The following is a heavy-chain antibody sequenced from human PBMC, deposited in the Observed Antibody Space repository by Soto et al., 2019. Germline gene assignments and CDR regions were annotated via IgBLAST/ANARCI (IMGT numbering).Heavy chain of an antibody. CDR3: AKADYGDYDGYYGMDV. CDR1: GFTFSSYG. J-gene: IGHJ6*02. CDR2: ISYDGSNK. Sequence: GGSLRLSCAASGFTFSSYGMHWVRQAPGKGLEWVAVISYDGSNKYYADSVKGRFTISRDNSKNTLYLQMNSLRAEDTAVYYCAKADYGDYDGYYGMDVWGQGTTVTVSS. D-gene: IGHD4-17*01. V-gene: IGHV3-30*18.